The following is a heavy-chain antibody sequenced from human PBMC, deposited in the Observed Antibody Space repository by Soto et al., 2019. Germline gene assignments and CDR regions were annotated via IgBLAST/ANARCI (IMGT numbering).Heavy chain of an antibody. D-gene: IGHD6-13*01. V-gene: IGHV4-39*07. CDR3: ARNSKLYSSSWYSANNWFDP. CDR1: DSVISGGSRY. Sequence: PSGSEWHTFAESDSVISGGSRYWGRNRQPPGKGLEWIGEIYHSGSTYYNPSLKSRVTISVDTSKNQFSLKLSSVTAADTAVYYCARNSKLYSSSWYSANNWFDPWGQGTLVTVSS. CDR2: IYHSGST. J-gene: IGHJ5*02.